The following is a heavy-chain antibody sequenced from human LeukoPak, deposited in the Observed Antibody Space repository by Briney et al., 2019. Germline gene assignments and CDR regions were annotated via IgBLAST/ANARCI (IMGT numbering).Heavy chain of an antibody. D-gene: IGHD5-18*01. CDR3: ARKGTAMGSNEPIDY. V-gene: IGHV1-69*06. J-gene: IGHJ4*02. CDR2: IIPIFGTA. CDR1: GGTFSSYA. Sequence: ASVKVSCKASGGTFSSYAISWVRQAPGQGLEWMGGIIPIFGTANYAQKLQGRVTITADKSTSTAYMELSSLRSEDTAVYYCARKGTAMGSNEPIDYWGQGTLVTVPS.